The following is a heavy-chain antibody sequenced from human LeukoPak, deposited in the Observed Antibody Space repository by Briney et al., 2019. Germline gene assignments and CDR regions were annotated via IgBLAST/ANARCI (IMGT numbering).Heavy chain of an antibody. V-gene: IGHV4-39*01. J-gene: IGHJ4*02. Sequence: SETLSLTCTVSGDSISSSSSYWGWIRQPPGEGLEWIGSIYYSGSTYYNTSLKSRVTISVDTSKNQFSLRLNSVTAADTAVYYCARSGYSSGWLFDYWGQGTLVTVSS. CDR3: ARSGYSSGWLFDY. D-gene: IGHD6-19*01. CDR1: GDSISSSSSY. CDR2: IYYSGST.